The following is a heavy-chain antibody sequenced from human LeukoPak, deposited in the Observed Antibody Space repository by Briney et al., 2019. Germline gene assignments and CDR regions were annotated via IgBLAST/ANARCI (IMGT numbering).Heavy chain of an antibody. CDR2: ISGRGT. J-gene: IGHJ3*02. CDR1: GFTFSNYG. CDR3: AKGAWELLRLDTFDI. D-gene: IGHD1-26*01. Sequence: GGSLRLSCAASGFTFSNYGMRWVRQAPGKGLEWVSGISGRGTYYAYSETGRCSISIDNSKNTLYLQMNSLRAEDTAVYYCAKGAWELLRLDTFDIWGQGTMVTVSS. V-gene: IGHV3-23*01.